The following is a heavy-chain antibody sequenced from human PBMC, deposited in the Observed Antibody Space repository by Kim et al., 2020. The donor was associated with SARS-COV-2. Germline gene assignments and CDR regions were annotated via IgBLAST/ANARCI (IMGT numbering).Heavy chain of an antibody. CDR1: GFASSSNA. CDR2: ISYDGGNK. D-gene: IGHD3-10*01. Sequence: GGSLKLSCAASGFASSSNAMHWVRQAPGKGLEWVAIISYDGGNKYYADSVKGRFTISRDNSKNTLHLQMNSLRAEDTAVYYCAISFSGRPPNYYYYMDVWGKGTTVTVSS. V-gene: IGHV3-30-3*01. CDR3: AISFSGRPPNYYYYMDV. J-gene: IGHJ6*03.